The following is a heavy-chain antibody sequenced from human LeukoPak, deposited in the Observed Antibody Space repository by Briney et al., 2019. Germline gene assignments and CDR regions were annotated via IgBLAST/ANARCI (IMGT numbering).Heavy chain of an antibody. Sequence: ASVKASCKASGYTFTSYGISWVRQAPGQGLEWMGWISAYNGNTNYAQKLQGRVTMTTDTSTSTAYMELRSLRSDDTAVYYCARDVTGIVVVPAAYSDDAFDIWGQGTMVTVSS. CDR3: ARDVTGIVVVPAAYSDDAFDI. D-gene: IGHD2-2*01. CDR1: GYTFTSYG. J-gene: IGHJ3*02. CDR2: ISAYNGNT. V-gene: IGHV1-18*01.